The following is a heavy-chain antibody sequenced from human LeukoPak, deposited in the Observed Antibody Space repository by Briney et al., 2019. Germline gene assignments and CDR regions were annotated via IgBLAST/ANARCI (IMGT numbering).Heavy chain of an antibody. CDR3: AKDQYPAFGYCSGGSCYSDYYYGMGV. CDR1: GFTFSSYG. Sequence: PGGSLRLSCAASGFTFSSYGMHWVRQAPGKGLEWVAVISYDGSNKYYADSVKGRFTISRDNSKNTLYLQMNSLRAEDTAVYYCAKDQYPAFGYCSGGSCYSDYYYGMGVWGQGTTVTVSS. D-gene: IGHD2-15*01. V-gene: IGHV3-30*18. J-gene: IGHJ6*02. CDR2: ISYDGSNK.